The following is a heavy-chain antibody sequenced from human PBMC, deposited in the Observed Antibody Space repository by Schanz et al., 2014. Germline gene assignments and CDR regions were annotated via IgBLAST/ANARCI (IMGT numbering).Heavy chain of an antibody. D-gene: IGHD1-1*01. CDR3: ARGRVLES. CDR2: IKKDGSEK. Sequence: EVQLAESGGGLVQPGGSLRLSCAASGFTFSGFWMTWVRQAPGKGLKWVANIKKDGSEKYYVDSVKGRFTISRDNAKNSLFLQMNSLRPEDTAVYYCARGRVLESWGQGTLVTVSS. V-gene: IGHV3-7*01. J-gene: IGHJ5*02. CDR1: GFTFSGFW.